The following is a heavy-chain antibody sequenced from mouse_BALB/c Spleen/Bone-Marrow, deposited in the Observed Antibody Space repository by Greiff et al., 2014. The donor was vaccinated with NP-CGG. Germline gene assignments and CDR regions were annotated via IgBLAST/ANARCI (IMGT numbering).Heavy chain of an antibody. CDR1: GYTFTDYY. CDR2: INPSNGVS. V-gene: IGHV1S81*02. CDR3: TRGWLRRGAWFAY. D-gene: IGHD2-2*01. Sequence: QVQLQQSGAELVKPGASVRLSCMTSGYTFTDYYLYWVIQRPGQGLEWIGEINPSNGVSNFNEKFKNKATLTVDKSSSTAYMQLSSLTPEDSAVYHCTRGWLRRGAWFAYWGQGTLVTVSA. J-gene: IGHJ3*01.